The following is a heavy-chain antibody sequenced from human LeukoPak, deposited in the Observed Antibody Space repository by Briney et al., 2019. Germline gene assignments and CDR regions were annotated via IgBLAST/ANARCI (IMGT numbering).Heavy chain of an antibody. CDR3: ARELRPFDS. V-gene: IGHV3-7*01. Sequence: PGGSLRLSCAASGFTFISDWMTWVRQAPGKGLEWVANIKHNGDELNYVDSVEDRFTISRDNAKKSLYLHMTSLGAEDPAVYYCARELRPFDSWGQGTLVTVSS. CDR2: IKHNGDEL. D-gene: IGHD3-16*01. J-gene: IGHJ4*02. CDR1: GFTFISDW.